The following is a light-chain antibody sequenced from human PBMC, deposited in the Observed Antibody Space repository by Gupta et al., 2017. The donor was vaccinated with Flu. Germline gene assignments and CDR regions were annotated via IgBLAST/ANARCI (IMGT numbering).Light chain of an antibody. CDR1: QSISTW. V-gene: IGKV1-5*03. J-gene: IGKJ2*01. CDR3: QQYNSYSYT. CDR2: KAS. Sequence: GDRTTITCRASQSISTWLAWYQQKPGTATKVLIYKASSLESGVPSRFSGSGSGTEFTLTISSLQPDDFATYYCQQYNSYSYTFGQGTKLEIK.